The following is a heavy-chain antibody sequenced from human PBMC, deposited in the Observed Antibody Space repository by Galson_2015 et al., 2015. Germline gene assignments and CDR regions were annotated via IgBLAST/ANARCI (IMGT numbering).Heavy chain of an antibody. J-gene: IGHJ4*02. CDR3: AREIASSANLGY. CDR2: IYGGGRT. CDR1: GFTVSSNY. Sequence: SLRLSCAASGFTVSSNYMTWVRQAPGKGLEWVSVIYGGGRTKHPDPVEGRVPLSREQSHNTVYLQMNSLRAEDTAVYYCAREIASSANLGYWGQGSLVIVSS. D-gene: IGHD6-13*01. V-gene: IGHV3-53*01.